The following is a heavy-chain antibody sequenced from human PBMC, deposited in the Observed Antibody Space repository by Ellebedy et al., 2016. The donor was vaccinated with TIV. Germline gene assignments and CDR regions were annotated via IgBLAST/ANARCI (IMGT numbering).Heavy chain of an antibody. J-gene: IGHJ4*02. CDR1: GFTFSTYG. CDR3: VKDSDYASFAY. Sequence: GESLKISCAASGFTFSTYGMHWVRQAPGKGLEWVAFIQYDGSNKNYADSVKGRVTISRDNSKNTLYLQMNSLRTEDTAVYYCVKDSDYASFAYWGQGTLVTVSS. V-gene: IGHV3-30*02. CDR2: IQYDGSNK. D-gene: IGHD4-17*01.